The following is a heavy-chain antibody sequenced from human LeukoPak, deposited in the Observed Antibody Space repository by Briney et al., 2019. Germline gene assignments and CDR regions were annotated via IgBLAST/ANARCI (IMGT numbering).Heavy chain of an antibody. D-gene: IGHD3-9*01. CDR3: LLTGSYYYYGMDV. CDR1: CFTVSSNY. J-gene: IGHJ6*02. CDR2: IYSGGST. V-gene: IGHV3-53*04. Sequence: GASLILSCAASCFTVSSNYMSWIRQAPGKGLHWLLVIYSGGSTYYADSVKGGFTISRHNSKNTLYLQMNSLRAEDTAVYYCLLTGSYYYYGMDVWGQGTTVIVSS.